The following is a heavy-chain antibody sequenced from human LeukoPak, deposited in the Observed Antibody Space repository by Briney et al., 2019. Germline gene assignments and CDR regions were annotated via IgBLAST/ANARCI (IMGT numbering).Heavy chain of an antibody. Sequence: ASVKVSCKASGYTFTSYGISWVRRAPGQGLEWMGWISAYNGNTNYAQKLQGRVTMTTDTSTSTAYMELRSLRSDDTAVYYCARDSRYYDSSGYPVFDYWGQGTLVTVSS. CDR3: ARDSRYYDSSGYPVFDY. D-gene: IGHD3-22*01. CDR1: GYTFTSYG. J-gene: IGHJ4*02. V-gene: IGHV1-18*01. CDR2: ISAYNGNT.